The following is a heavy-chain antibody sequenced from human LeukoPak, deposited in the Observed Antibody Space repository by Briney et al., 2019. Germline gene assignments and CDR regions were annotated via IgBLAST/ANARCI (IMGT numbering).Heavy chain of an antibody. J-gene: IGHJ4*02. Sequence: SETLSLTCTVSGGSISSYYWSWIRQPPGKGLEWIGYIYCSGSTNYNPSLKSRVTISVDTSKNQFSLKLSSVTAADTAVYYCARDPNYYDSSGRGRYFDYWGQGTLVTVSS. CDR2: IYCSGST. CDR1: GGSISSYY. CDR3: ARDPNYYDSSGRGRYFDY. D-gene: IGHD3-22*01. V-gene: IGHV4-59*01.